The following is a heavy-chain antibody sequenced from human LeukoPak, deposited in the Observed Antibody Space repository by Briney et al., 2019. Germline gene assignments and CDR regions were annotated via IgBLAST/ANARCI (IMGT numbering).Heavy chain of an antibody. Sequence: SETLSLTCTVSGGSINSGNYYWSWIRQPAGKGLEWIGRIHTSGSTNSNPSLKSRVTISVDTSKNQFSLKLSSVTAADTAVYYCARGAQVVPASVWFDPWGQGTLVIVSS. V-gene: IGHV4-61*02. CDR1: GGSINSGNYY. J-gene: IGHJ5*02. CDR3: ARGAQVVPASVWFDP. CDR2: IHTSGST. D-gene: IGHD2-2*01.